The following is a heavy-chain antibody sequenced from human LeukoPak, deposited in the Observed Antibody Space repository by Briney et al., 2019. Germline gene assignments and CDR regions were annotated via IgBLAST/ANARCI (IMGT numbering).Heavy chain of an antibody. CDR1: GYPISGGCY. CDR2: IHHTGST. CDR3: ASGPYFPSLDY. J-gene: IGHJ4*02. V-gene: IGHV4-38-2*01. D-gene: IGHD2/OR15-2a*01. Sequence: SETLSLTYAVSGYPISGGCYWGWIRQPPGKGLEWIGTIHHTGSTFYNPSLKSRVTISVDTSKNQFSLRLSSVTAADTTVYYCASGPYFPSLDYWGQGTLVTVSS.